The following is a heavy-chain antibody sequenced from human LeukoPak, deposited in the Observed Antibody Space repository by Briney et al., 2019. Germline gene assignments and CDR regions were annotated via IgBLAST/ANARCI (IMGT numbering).Heavy chain of an antibody. CDR2: INSDGSST. Sequence: GGSLRLSCAASGFTFSSYWMHWVRQAPGKGLVWVSRINSDGSSTSYADSVKGRFTISRDNSKNTLYLQMNSLRAEDTAVYYCAKDWGITMVRGVIFDYWGQGTLVTVSS. D-gene: IGHD3-10*01. CDR1: GFTFSSYW. V-gene: IGHV3-74*01. CDR3: AKDWGITMVRGVIFDY. J-gene: IGHJ4*02.